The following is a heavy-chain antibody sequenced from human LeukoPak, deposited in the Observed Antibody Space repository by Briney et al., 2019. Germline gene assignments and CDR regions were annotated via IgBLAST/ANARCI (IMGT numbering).Heavy chain of an antibody. J-gene: IGHJ4*02. CDR2: IIPIFGTA. CDR3: ARVGDYYDIDY. D-gene: IGHD3-22*01. CDR1: GGTFSSYA. V-gene: IGHV1-69*01. Sequence: ASVKVSCKASGGTFSSYAISWVRQAPGQGLEWRGGIIPIFGTANYAQKLQGRFTITADESTSTAYMERSSLRSEDTAVYYCARVGDYYDIDYWGQGTLVTVSS.